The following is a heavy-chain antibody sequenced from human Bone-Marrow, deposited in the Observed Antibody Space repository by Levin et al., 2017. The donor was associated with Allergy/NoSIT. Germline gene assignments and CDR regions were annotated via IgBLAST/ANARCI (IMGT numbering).Heavy chain of an antibody. D-gene: IGHD3-22*01. CDR3: ANADFYDRTGHRGAFDF. J-gene: IGHJ3*01. CDR2: ISGGGDST. CDR1: GFIFSGYA. V-gene: IGHV3-23*01. Sequence: GGSLRLSCAASGFIFSGYAITWVRQAPGKGLEWVSTISGGGDSTYYADSVGGRFTVSRDNSRNTLYLQMHSLRPEDTAVYYCANADFYDRTGHRGAFDFWGPGTIVTVSS.